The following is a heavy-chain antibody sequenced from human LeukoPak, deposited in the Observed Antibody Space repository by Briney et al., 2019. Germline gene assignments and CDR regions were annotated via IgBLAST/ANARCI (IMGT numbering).Heavy chain of an antibody. Sequence: SETLSLTCAVYGETFNGFYWSWIRQPPGRGLEWIGEINHSGSTNYNPSLKSRVTISADTSKNQFSLKLSSVTAADTAVCYCAREDCSGGSCSHFDYWGQGTLVTVSS. CDR2: INHSGST. CDR3: AREDCSGGSCSHFDY. D-gene: IGHD2-15*01. CDR1: GETFNGFY. J-gene: IGHJ4*02. V-gene: IGHV4-34*01.